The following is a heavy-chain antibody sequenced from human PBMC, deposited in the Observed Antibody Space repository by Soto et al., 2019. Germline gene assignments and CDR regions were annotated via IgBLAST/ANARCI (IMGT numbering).Heavy chain of an antibody. V-gene: IGHV4-34*01. D-gene: IGHD2-21*02. J-gene: IGHJ3*02. CDR2: INHSGST. Sequence: SETLSLTYAVYGGSFSGYYGSWIRQPPWKGLEWIGEINHSGSTNYNPSLKSRVTISVDTSKNQFSLKLSSVTAADTAVYYCARAEIVVVTATDAFDIWGQGTMVTVSS. CDR1: GGSFSGYY. CDR3: ARAEIVVVTATDAFDI.